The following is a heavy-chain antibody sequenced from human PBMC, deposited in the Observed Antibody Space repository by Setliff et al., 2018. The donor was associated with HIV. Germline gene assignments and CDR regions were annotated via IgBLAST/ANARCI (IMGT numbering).Heavy chain of an antibody. V-gene: IGHV1-69*06. J-gene: IGHJ3*02. CDR1: GGTFSSYA. CDR2: IIPVFGTA. CDR3: AREDGSYDGGRGAFEI. Sequence: GGSVKVSCKASGGTFSSYAISWVRQAPGQGLEWMGRIIPVFGTANYAQKSQGRVTIIADKSTSTAYMELSSLRSEDTAVCYCAREDGSYDGGRGAFEIWGQGTMVTVSS. D-gene: IGHD1-26*01.